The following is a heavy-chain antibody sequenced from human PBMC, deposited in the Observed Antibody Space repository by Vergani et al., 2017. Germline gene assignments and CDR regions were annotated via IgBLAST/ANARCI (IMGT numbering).Heavy chain of an antibody. V-gene: IGHV3-21*01. D-gene: IGHD2-2*01. CDR3: ARDIVVVPAAPGMDY. CDR1: GFPFSTYS. J-gene: IGHJ4*02. Sequence: EVQLVESGGGLVKPGGSLRLSCAASGFPFSTYSMNWVRQAPGKGREWVSSISSSSSYIYYADSVKGRFTISRDNAKNSLYLQMNSLRAEDTAVYYCARDIVVVPAAPGMDYWGQGTLVTVSS. CDR2: ISSSSSYI.